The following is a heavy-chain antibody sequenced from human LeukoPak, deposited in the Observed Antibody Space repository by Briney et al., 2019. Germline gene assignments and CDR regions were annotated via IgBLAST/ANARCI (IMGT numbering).Heavy chain of an antibody. CDR1: GGTFISYA. Sequence: SVKVSCKASGGTFISYAISWVRQAPGQGLEWMGGIIPIFGTANYAQKFQGRVTITADESTSTAYMELSSLRSEDTAVYYCARGQYYYDSSGYSLPDYWGQGTLVTVSS. CDR3: ARGQYYYDSSGYSLPDY. J-gene: IGHJ4*02. D-gene: IGHD3-22*01. V-gene: IGHV1-69*01. CDR2: IIPIFGTA.